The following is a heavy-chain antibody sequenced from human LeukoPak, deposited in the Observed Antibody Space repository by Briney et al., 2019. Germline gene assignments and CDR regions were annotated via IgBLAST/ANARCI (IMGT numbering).Heavy chain of an antibody. Sequence: GGSLGLSCAASGFTVSTNYMSWVRQAPGKGLEWVSVIYRDDTTYYADSVKGRFTISRDNSKNTLYLQMNSLRAEDTAVYFCARAAYDSGSYIVNHDYWGQGTLVTVSS. J-gene: IGHJ4*02. D-gene: IGHD3-22*01. CDR1: GFTVSTNY. CDR2: IYRDDTT. CDR3: ARAAYDSGSYIVNHDY. V-gene: IGHV3-53*01.